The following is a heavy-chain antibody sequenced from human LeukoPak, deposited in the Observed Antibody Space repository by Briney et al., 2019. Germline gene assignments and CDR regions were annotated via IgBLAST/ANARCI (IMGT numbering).Heavy chain of an antibody. CDR2: ISYDGSIK. V-gene: IGHV3-30*04. Sequence: GGSLRLSCAASGLTYNSYAMHGVRQAPGKGLDGVAVISYDGSIKYYADSVKGRFTISRDNSKNTLYLQMNSLRAEGTAVYSCARGGYFDWLELDYWGQGTLVTVSS. CDR3: ARGGYFDWLELDY. CDR1: GLTYNSYA. J-gene: IGHJ4*02. D-gene: IGHD3-9*01.